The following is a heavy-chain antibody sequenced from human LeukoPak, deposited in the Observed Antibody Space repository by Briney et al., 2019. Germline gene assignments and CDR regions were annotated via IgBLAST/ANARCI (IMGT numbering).Heavy chain of an antibody. CDR1: GGSISSYY. D-gene: IGHD2-2*01. CDR3: ARGVGVPAAIGRAFDI. CDR2: IYTSGST. V-gene: IGHV4-4*07. J-gene: IGHJ3*02. Sequence: PSETLSLTCTVSGGSISSYYWSWIRQPAGKGLEWIGRIYTSGSTNYNPSLKSRVTMSVDTPKNQFSLKLSSVTAADTAVYYCARGVGVPAAIGRAFDIWGQGTMVTVSS.